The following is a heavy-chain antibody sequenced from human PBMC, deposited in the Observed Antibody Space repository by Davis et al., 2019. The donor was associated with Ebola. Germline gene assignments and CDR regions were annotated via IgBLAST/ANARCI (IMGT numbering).Heavy chain of an antibody. CDR3: AKGSAAVALFDY. CDR2: ISGSAGNT. J-gene: IGHJ4*02. V-gene: IGHV3-23*01. Sequence: GESLKISCAASGFTFSSYAMSWVRQAPGKGLEWVSAISGSAGNTYYADSVKGRFTISRDNSMNTLYRQMNSLRAEDTAVYYCAKGSAAVALFDYWGQGTLVTVSS. CDR1: GFTFSSYA. D-gene: IGHD6-19*01.